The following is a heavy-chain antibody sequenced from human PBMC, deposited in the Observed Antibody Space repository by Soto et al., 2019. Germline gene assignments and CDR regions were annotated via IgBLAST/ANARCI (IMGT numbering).Heavy chain of an antibody. V-gene: IGHV4-4*07. CDR2: IYASGST. J-gene: IGHJ6*02. Sequence: QVQLQESGPGLVKPSETLSLTCSVSGGSISRNYWSWIRQPAGKGLECIGRIYASGSTNYNPSLKSRVTMSVDTSKNQFSLKLSSVTAADTAVYYCARDVYGSSTSGYYYYGMDVWGQGTTVTVSS. CDR1: GGSISRNY. D-gene: IGHD2-2*01. CDR3: ARDVYGSSTSGYYYYGMDV.